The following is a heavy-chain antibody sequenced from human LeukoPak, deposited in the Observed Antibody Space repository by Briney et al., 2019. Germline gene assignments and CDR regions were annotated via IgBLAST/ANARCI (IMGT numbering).Heavy chain of an antibody. V-gene: IGHV3-74*01. CDR2: INSDGSTT. CDR1: GFTFSNYW. J-gene: IGHJ4*02. CDR3: ARDWSFAFDY. D-gene: IGHD1-26*01. Sequence: GGSLRLSCAASGFTFSNYWMHWVRQAPGKGLVWVSHINSDGSTTNYADSVKGRFTISRDNARNSLYLQMNSQRAEDTAVYYCARDWSFAFDYWGQGTLVTVSS.